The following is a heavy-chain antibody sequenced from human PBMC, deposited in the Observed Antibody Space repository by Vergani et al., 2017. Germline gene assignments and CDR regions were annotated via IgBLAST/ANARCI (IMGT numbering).Heavy chain of an antibody. D-gene: IGHD6-19*01. CDR1: GFTFSSYS. CDR2: ISSSSSYI. V-gene: IGHV3-21*01. J-gene: IGHJ6*02. Sequence: VQLVESGGGVVQPGGSLRLSCAASGFTFSSYSMNWVRQAPGKGLEWVSSISSSSSYIYYADSVKGRFTISRDNAKNSLYLQMNSLRAEDTAVYYCARDRSSGWGGSQSMDVWGQGTTVTVSS. CDR3: ARDRSSGWGGSQSMDV.